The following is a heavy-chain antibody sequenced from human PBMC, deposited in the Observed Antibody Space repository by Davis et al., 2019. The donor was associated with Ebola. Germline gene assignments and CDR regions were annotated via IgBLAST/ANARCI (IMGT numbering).Heavy chain of an antibody. V-gene: IGHV4-39*01. D-gene: IGHD6-19*01. CDR2: IYYSGST. CDR1: GGSISSSSYY. J-gene: IGHJ4*02. CDR3: ARAGVGYSSAW. Sequence: MPGGSLRLSCTVSGGSISSSSYYWGWIRQPPGKGLEWIGSIYYSGSTYYNPSLKSRVTISVDTSKNQFSLQLSSMTAADTAVYFCARAGVGYSSAWWGQGTLVTVAP.